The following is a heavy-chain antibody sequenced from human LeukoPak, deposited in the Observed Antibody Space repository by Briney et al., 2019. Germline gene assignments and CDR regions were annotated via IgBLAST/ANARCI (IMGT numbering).Heavy chain of an antibody. Sequence: DSVKVSCKASGYNFPSYGINWVRQAPGQGLEWMGWIRPHTGETNSAQRFQDRVTMTTDTSTTTAYMELRSLRFDDTAVYYCARDRGGKGSAIFYWGQGSLVTVSS. CDR3: ARDRGGKGSAIFY. D-gene: IGHD2-2*01. V-gene: IGHV1-18*01. CDR1: GYNFPSYG. J-gene: IGHJ4*02. CDR2: IRPHTGET.